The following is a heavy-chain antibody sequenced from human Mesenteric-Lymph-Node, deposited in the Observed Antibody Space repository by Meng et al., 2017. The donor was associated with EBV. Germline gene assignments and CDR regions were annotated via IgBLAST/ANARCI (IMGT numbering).Heavy chain of an antibody. J-gene: IGHJ5*02. V-gene: IGHV4-4*02. CDR2: IYHSGIT. CDR1: GGSLSSGLW. Sequence: QGQRQVPGPGRWKPSGTLSLPCAVSGGSLSSGLWLNWGPQPPGKGLEWIGQIYHSGITYYNPSLADRITISVDKSKNILSLNLTSVTAADTAVYFCASRHGSGSYVGFDPWGQGTLVTVSS. D-gene: IGHD3-10*01. CDR3: ASRHGSGSYVGFDP.